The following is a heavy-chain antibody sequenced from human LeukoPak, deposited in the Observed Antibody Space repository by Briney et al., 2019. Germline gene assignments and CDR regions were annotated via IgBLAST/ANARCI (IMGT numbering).Heavy chain of an antibody. V-gene: IGHV5-51*01. CDR2: IYPGDSDT. J-gene: IGHJ4*02. CDR1: GYRFTSYW. Sequence: GESLKISCKSSGYRFTSYWIGWVRPMPGKGLEWMGIIYPGDSDTRYSPSFQGQVTISADKSIGTAYLQWSSLKASDTAMYYFARRIAVAVYDYWGQGTLVTVSS. CDR3: ARRIAVAVYDY. D-gene: IGHD6-19*01.